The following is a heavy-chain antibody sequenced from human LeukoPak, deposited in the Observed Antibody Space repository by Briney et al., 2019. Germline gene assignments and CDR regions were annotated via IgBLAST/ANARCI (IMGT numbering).Heavy chain of an antibody. Sequence: GGSLRLSCAASGFTLTGYPMHWVRQAPGKGLEWVAVMLYDGKNQYYADSVKGRVIISRDNAKNTLYLQMSSLRTEDTAVYYCAGETTLGDCTSNVCSTFDSWGQGTLVTVSS. CDR1: GFTLTGYP. CDR3: AGETTLGDCTSNVCSTFDS. CDR2: MLYDGKNQ. V-gene: IGHV3-30*04. D-gene: IGHD2-2*01. J-gene: IGHJ4*02.